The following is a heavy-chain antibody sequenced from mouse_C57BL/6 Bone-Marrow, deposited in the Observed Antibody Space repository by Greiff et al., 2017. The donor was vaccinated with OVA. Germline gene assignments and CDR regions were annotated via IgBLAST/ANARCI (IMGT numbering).Heavy chain of an antibody. CDR3: KRGCSNCYAMDY. J-gene: IGHJ4*01. CDR1: GYTFTDYE. CDR2: IDPEPGGT. D-gene: IGHD2-5*01. Sequence: QVQLQQSGAELVRPGASVTLSCKASGYTFTDYEMHWVKQTPVHGLEWIGAIDPEPGGTAYNQKFKGKAILTADKSSSTAYMELRSLTSEDSAVSYCKRGCSNCYAMDYWGQGTSVTVSS. V-gene: IGHV1-15*01.